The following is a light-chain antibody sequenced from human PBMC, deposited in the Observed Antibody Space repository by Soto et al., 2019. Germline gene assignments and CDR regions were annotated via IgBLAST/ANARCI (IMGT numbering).Light chain of an antibody. V-gene: IGKV3D-15*01. Sequence: EIVMTQFPATLSVSPGERATLSCGASQSVSRNIAWYQQKPGQAPRLLIYVTSTRATGVPARFSGSGSGTEFTLTISSLQSEDSAVYYCQQYNNWPRTFGQGTKVDIK. CDR3: QQYNNWPRT. CDR2: VTS. J-gene: IGKJ1*01. CDR1: QSVSRN.